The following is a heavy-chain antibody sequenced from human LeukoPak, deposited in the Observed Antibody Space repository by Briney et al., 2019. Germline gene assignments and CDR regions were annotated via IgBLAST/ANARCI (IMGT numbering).Heavy chain of an antibody. CDR2: ISGSGGST. Sequence: GGSLRLSCAASGFTFISYAMNWVRQAAGKGLDGVSPISGSGGSTYDADSVKGRFTISRDNSKNTLYLQMNSLRAEDTAVYYCAKDGGMVRGVIFQSWGQGTLVTVSS. D-gene: IGHD3-10*01. J-gene: IGHJ5*02. V-gene: IGHV3-23*01. CDR1: GFTFISYA. CDR3: AKDGGMVRGVIFQS.